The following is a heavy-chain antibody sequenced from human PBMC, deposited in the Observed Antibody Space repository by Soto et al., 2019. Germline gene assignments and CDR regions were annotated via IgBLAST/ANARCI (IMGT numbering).Heavy chain of an antibody. D-gene: IGHD2-2*01. CDR2: IYSGGST. CDR1: GGFVNSDTHS. CDR3: ARFVRSCSATTCSTRADV. J-gene: IGHJ6*02. Sequence: SETLSLTCTVSGGFVNSDTHSWSWIRQTPGKRLEWIGFIYSGGSTKNPSLRCRVTMSVDTSKNQFSLKLRSVIVADTAVYHCARFVRSCSATTCSTRADVWGQGITVTV. V-gene: IGHV4-61*01.